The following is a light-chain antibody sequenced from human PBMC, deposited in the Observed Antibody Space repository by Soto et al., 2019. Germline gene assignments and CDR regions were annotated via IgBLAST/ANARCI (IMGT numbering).Light chain of an antibody. V-gene: IGKV1-39*01. CDR3: QQYGGSVPWT. Sequence: EIQMTQSPSSLSASVGDRVTITCRASQSISSYLNWYQQKPGKAPKLLIYAASSLQSGVPSRFSGSGSGTDFTLTITSLEPEDFAVYYCQQYGGSVPWTFGQGTKVDIK. J-gene: IGKJ1*01. CDR2: AAS. CDR1: QSISSY.